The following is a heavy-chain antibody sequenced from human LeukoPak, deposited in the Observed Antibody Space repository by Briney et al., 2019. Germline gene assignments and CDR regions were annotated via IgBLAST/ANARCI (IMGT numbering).Heavy chain of an antibody. D-gene: IGHD3-10*01. V-gene: IGHV1-2*02. Sequence: ASVKVSCKASGYTFTGYYMHWVRQAPGQGLEWIGWINPNSGGTNYAQKFQGRVTMTRDTSISTAYMELSRLRSDDTAVYYCARDHMVRGVAVYWGQGTLVTVSS. CDR2: INPNSGGT. CDR3: ARDHMVRGVAVY. J-gene: IGHJ4*02. CDR1: GYTFTGYY.